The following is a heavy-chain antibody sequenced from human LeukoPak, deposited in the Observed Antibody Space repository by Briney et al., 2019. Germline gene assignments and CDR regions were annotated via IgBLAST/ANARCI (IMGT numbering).Heavy chain of an antibody. CDR3: LGGYYYSYMDV. J-gene: IGHJ6*03. V-gene: IGHV3-74*01. CDR1: GFTFSSYW. CDR2: IDSDGSST. Sequence: GGSLRLSCAASGFTFSSYWMHWVRQAPGKGLVWVSRIDSDGSSTNYADSVKGRFTISRDNAKNTLYLQMISLRAEDTAVYYCLGGYYYSYMDVWGKGTTVTISS. D-gene: IGHD3-16*01.